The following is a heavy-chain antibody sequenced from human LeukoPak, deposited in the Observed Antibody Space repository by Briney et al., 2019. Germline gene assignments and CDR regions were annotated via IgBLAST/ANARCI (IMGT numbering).Heavy chain of an antibody. CDR3: ARGYGGNWGPDYGMDV. D-gene: IGHD4-23*01. J-gene: IGHJ6*02. CDR2: INHSGST. CDR1: GGSFSGYY. V-gene: IGHV4-34*01. Sequence: SETLSLTCAVYGGSFSGYYWSWIRQPPGKGLEWIGEINHSGSTNYNPSLKSRVTISVDTSKNQFSLKLSSVTAADTAVYYCARGYGGNWGPDYGMDVWGQGTTVTVSS.